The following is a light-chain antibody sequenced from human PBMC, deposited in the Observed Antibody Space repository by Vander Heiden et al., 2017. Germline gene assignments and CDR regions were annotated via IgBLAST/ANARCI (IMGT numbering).Light chain of an antibody. CDR2: KAS. Sequence: DIQLTPSPSTLSASVGDRVTITCRASQSISSWLDWYQQKPGKAPKLLIYKASSLESGVPSRFSGSGSGTEFTLTISSLQPDDFATYYCQQYNSYSHTFGQGTKLEIK. J-gene: IGKJ2*01. CDR3: QQYNSYSHT. CDR1: QSISSW. V-gene: IGKV1-5*03.